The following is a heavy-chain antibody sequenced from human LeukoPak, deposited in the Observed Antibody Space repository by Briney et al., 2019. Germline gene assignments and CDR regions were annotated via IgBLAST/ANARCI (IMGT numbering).Heavy chain of an antibody. Sequence: GGSLRLSCTASGFSFTSYTMSWVRQAPGKGLEWISCISVNSGTIKYADSVKGRFTISRDNAKNSLYLQMNSLRAEDTAVYYCARDRVGAGYCSSTNCYGYFDYWGQGTLVTVSS. CDR2: ISVNSGTI. D-gene: IGHD2-2*01. CDR3: ARDRVGAGYCSSTNCYGYFDY. V-gene: IGHV3-48*04. J-gene: IGHJ4*02. CDR1: GFSFTSYT.